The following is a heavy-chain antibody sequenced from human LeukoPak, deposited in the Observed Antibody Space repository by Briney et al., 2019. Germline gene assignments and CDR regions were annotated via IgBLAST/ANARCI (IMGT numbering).Heavy chain of an antibody. CDR1: GFTFSSYE. CDR2: ISSSGSTI. D-gene: IGHD5-18*01. Sequence: GGSLRLSCAASGFTFSSYEMNWVRQAPGKGLEWVSYISSSGSTIYYADSVKGRFTISRDNAKNSLYLQMNSLRAEDTAVYYCARAMDTDYYYGMDVWGQGTTVTVSS. V-gene: IGHV3-48*03. J-gene: IGHJ6*02. CDR3: ARAMDTDYYYGMDV.